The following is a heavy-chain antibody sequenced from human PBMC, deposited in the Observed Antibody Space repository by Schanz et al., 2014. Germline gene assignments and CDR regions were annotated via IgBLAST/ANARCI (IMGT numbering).Heavy chain of an antibody. CDR2: INAHTGNT. V-gene: IGHV1-18*01. J-gene: IGHJ4*02. CDR1: GYSFTDYA. D-gene: IGHD3-10*01. Sequence: QVQLVQSGVEVKRPGASVRVSCKASGYSFTDYAIHWVRQAPGQGPELMGWINAHTGNTQYAQKFQGRVNMTRDTVTTTVHLELTRLRTDDTAIYYCARVHIATYHYNSPGAFDIWGQGTLLTVSS. CDR3: ARVHIATYHYNSPGAFDI.